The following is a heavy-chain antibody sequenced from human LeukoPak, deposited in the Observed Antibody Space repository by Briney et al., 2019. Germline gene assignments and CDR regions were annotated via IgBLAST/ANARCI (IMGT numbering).Heavy chain of an antibody. CDR3: ARDEGIAAAGHFDY. J-gene: IGHJ4*02. CDR2: ISSSSSYI. V-gene: IGHV3-21*01. D-gene: IGHD6-13*01. CDR1: GFTFSSYS. Sequence: AGGSLRLSCAASGFTFSSYSMNWVRQAPGKGLEWVSSISSSSSYIYYADSVKGRFTISRDNAKNSLYLQMNSLRAEDTAVYYCARDEGIAAAGHFDYWGQGTLVTVSS.